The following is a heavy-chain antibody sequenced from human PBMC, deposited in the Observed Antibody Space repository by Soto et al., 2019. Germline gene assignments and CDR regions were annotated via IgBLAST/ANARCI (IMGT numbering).Heavy chain of an antibody. Sequence: SETLSLTCTVSGGSISSYRWSWIRQPAGKGLEWIGRLNTYGNTHYNPSLKSRVTVSVDTSRNQFFLTLRSVTAADSAVYHCGRESGETWDYEASWGQGTPVTSPQ. CDR3: GRESGETWDYEAS. CDR1: GGSISSYR. D-gene: IGHD1-7*01. J-gene: IGHJ5*02. V-gene: IGHV4-4*07. CDR2: LNTYGNT.